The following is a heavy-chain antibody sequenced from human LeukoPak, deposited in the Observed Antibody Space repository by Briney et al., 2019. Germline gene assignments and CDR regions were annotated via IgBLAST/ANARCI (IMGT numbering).Heavy chain of an antibody. CDR3: AKSREFRYQYDY. CDR2: ISWNSGSI. D-gene: IGHD2-2*01. Sequence: PGGSLRLSCAASGFTFDDYAMHWVRQAPGKGLEWVSGISWNSGSIGYADSVKGRFTISRDNAKNSLYLQMNSLRAEDTALYYCAKSREFRYQYDYWGQGTLVTVSS. CDR1: GFTFDDYA. V-gene: IGHV3-9*01. J-gene: IGHJ4*02.